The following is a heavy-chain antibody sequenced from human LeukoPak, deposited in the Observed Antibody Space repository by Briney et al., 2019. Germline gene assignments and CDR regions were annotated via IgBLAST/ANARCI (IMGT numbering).Heavy chain of an antibody. CDR3: TTSLAGAVTAVYPFDN. D-gene: IGHD2-21*02. V-gene: IGHV3-15*01. J-gene: IGHJ4*02. CDR1: GFTFSNAW. Sequence: GGSLRPSCVASGFTFSNAWMNWVRQATGKGLEWVGRIKSKTDGGTTDYAAPVKGRITISRDDSTNTLHLQMNSLKTEDTAVYYCTTSLAGAVTAVYPFDNWGQGTLVTVSS. CDR2: IKSKTDGGTT.